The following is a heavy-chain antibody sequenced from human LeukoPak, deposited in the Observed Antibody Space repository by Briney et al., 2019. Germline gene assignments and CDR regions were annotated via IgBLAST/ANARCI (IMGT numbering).Heavy chain of an antibody. CDR1: GGSISSYY. D-gene: IGHD3-3*01. V-gene: IGHV4-59*01. CDR3: ARAQVDDFWSGYYGCPYFDY. J-gene: IGHJ4*02. Sequence: SETLSLTCTVSGGSISSYYWSWIRQPPGKGLEWIGYIYYSGSTNYNPSLKSRVTISVDTSKNQFSLKLSSVTAADTAVYYCARAQVDDFWSGYYGCPYFDYWGQGTLVTVSS. CDR2: IYYSGST.